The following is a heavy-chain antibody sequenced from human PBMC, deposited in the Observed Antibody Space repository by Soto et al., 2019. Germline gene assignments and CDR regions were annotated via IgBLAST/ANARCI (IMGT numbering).Heavy chain of an antibody. CDR2: ISYDGSNK. CDR1: GFTFSSYA. J-gene: IGHJ3*02. V-gene: IGHV3-30-3*01. CDR3: ARDKSVIGWGGAFDI. Sequence: QVQLVESGGGVVQPGRSLRLSCAASGFTFSSYAMHWVRQAPGKGLEWVAVISYDGSNKYYADSVKGRFTISRDNSKNTLDLQMNSLRAEDTAVYYCARDKSVIGWGGAFDIWGQGTMVTVSS. D-gene: IGHD3-16*01.